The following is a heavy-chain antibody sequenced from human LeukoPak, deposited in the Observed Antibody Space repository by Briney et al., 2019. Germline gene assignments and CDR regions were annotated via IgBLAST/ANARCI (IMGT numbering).Heavy chain of an antibody. CDR2: ISSSRSYI. V-gene: IGHV3-21*01. J-gene: IGHJ4*02. D-gene: IGHD3-9*01. CDR3: ARGSLTGYYGPFDY. Sequence: GGSLRLSCAASGFTFSSYSMNWVRQAPGKGLEWVSSISSSRSYIYYADSVKGRFTISRDNAKNSLYLQMNSLRAEDTAVYYCARGSLTGYYGPFDYWGQGTLVTVSS. CDR1: GFTFSSYS.